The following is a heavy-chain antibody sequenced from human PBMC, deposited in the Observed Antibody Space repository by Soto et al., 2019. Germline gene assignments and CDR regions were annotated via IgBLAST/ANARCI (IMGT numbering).Heavy chain of an antibody. Sequence: SETLSLICAVYGRSFSGYYWSWIRQPPGKGLEWIGYIYYSGSTNYNPSLKSRVTISVDTSKNQFSLKPSSVTAADTAVYYCARNGRGILLWFGESTPTQNWFDPWGQGTLVTVSS. CDR2: IYYSGST. D-gene: IGHD3-10*01. J-gene: IGHJ5*02. CDR1: GRSFSGYY. CDR3: ARNGRGILLWFGESTPTQNWFDP. V-gene: IGHV4-59*08.